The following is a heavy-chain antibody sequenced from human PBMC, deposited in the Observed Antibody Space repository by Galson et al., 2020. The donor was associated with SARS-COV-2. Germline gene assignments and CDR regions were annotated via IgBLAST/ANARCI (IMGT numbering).Heavy chain of an antibody. J-gene: IGHJ4*02. V-gene: IGHV4-30-4*08. Sequence: SETLSLTCPVSGGSISSGDYYWSWIRQPPGKGLEWIGYIYYSGSTYYNPSLKSRVTISVDTSKNQFSLKLSSVTAADTAVYYCAREVGDSIGYYPGCFDYWGQGTLVTVSS. D-gene: IGHD3-22*01. CDR1: GGSISSGDYY. CDR3: AREVGDSIGYYPGCFDY. CDR2: IYYSGST.